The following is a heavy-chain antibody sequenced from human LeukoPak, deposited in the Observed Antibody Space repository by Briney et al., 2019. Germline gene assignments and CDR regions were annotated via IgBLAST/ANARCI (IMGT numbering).Heavy chain of an antibody. V-gene: IGHV4-59*01. Sequence: SETLSLTCTVSGGSIRGYYWSWIRQPPGKGLEWIGYIYYSGSTNYNPSLKSRGTISVDTSKNQFSLKLSSVTAADTAVSYCARSLSSSWYAPFDYWGQGTLVTVSS. D-gene: IGHD6-13*01. CDR3: ARSLSSSWYAPFDY. CDR1: GGSIRGYY. CDR2: IYYSGST. J-gene: IGHJ4*02.